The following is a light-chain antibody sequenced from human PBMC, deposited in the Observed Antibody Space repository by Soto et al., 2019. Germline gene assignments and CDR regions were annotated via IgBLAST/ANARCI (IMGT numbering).Light chain of an antibody. J-gene: IGKJ5*01. CDR1: QSVSSSY. CDR2: GAS. Sequence: MTQSPATVSVSPGERATLSCRASQSVSSSYLAWYQQQPGQAPRLLIYGASSRATGIPDRFSGSGSGTDFTLTITSLEPEDFAVYYCQQYGSSPLITFGQGTRLEIK. CDR3: QQYGSSPLIT. V-gene: IGKV3-20*01.